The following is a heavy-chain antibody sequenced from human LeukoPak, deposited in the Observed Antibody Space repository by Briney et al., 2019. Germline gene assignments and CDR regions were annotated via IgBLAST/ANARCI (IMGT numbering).Heavy chain of an antibody. V-gene: IGHV3-30*18. D-gene: IGHD4-23*01. CDR1: GFTFSSYG. J-gene: IGHJ4*02. CDR2: ISYDGSNK. Sequence: PGGSLRLSCAASGFTFSSYGMHWVRQAPGKGLEWVAVISYDGSNKYYADSVKGRFTISRDNSKNTLYLQMNSLRAEDTAVYYCAKFGAYGGNSVDYWGQGTLVTVSS. CDR3: AKFGAYGGNSVDY.